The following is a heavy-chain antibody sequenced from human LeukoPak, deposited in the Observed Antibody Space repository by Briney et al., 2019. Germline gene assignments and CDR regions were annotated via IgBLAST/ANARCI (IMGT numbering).Heavy chain of an antibody. CDR3: AKGHSSGWYQDWFDP. J-gene: IGHJ5*02. D-gene: IGHD6-19*01. CDR1: GFTFSSYA. V-gene: IGHV3-9*01. CDR2: ISWNSGTI. Sequence: GGSLRLSCAASGFTFSSYAMNWVRQAPGKGLEWVSGISWNSGTIGYADSVKGRFTISRDNAKNSLYLQMNSLRAEDTALYYCAKGHSSGWYQDWFDPWGQGTLVTVSS.